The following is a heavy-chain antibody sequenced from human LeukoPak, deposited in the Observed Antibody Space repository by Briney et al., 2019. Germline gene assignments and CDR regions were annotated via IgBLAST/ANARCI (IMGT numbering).Heavy chain of an antibody. V-gene: IGHV5-51*01. CDR1: GYTFTSYG. J-gene: IGHJ2*01. Sequence: KVSCKASGYTFTSYGISWVRQAPGQGLEWMGIIYPGDSDTRYSPSFQGQVTISADKSISTAYLQWSSLKASDTAMYYCARRAAAAGYWYFDLWGRGTLVTVSS. CDR3: ARRAAAAGYWYFDL. D-gene: IGHD6-13*01. CDR2: IYPGDSDT.